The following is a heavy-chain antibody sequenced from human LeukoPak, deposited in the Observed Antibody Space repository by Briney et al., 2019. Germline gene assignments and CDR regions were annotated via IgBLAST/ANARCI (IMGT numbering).Heavy chain of an antibody. V-gene: IGHV1-18*01. D-gene: IGHD3-22*01. Sequence: ASVKVSCKASGYTFTSYGISWVRQAPGQGLEWMGWISAYNGNTNYAQKLQGRVTMTTDTSTSTAYMELRSLRSDDTAVYYCARGSSGYYSYDAFDIWGQGTMVTVSS. CDR1: GYTFTSYG. CDR3: ARGSSGYYSYDAFDI. CDR2: ISAYNGNT. J-gene: IGHJ3*02.